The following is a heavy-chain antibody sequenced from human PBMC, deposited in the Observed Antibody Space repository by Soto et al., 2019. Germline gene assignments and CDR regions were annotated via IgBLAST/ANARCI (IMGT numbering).Heavy chain of an antibody. Sequence: EVQLFESGGGLVQPGGSLRLSCAASGFTFSSYAMSWVRQAPGKGLEWVSAISGSRGSTYYADSVKGRFTISRDTSKNSLYLQRSSLRAEDTAVYYCARGGFCSGGSCYSYHYYYYTMDAWGQGSTVTV. D-gene: IGHD2-15*01. CDR2: ISGSRGST. CDR1: GFTFSSYA. J-gene: IGHJ6*02. CDR3: ARGGFCSGGSCYSYHYYYYTMDA. V-gene: IGHV3-23*01.